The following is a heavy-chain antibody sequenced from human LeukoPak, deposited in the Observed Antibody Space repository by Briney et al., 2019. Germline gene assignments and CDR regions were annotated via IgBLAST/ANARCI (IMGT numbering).Heavy chain of an antibody. CDR3: ARAPTYYYDSSGHYPDY. J-gene: IGHJ4*02. CDR2: ISSSGSTI. Sequence: GGSLRLSCAASGFTFSSYEMNWVRQAPGKGLEWVSYISSSGSTIYYADSVKGRFTISRDNAKNSLYLQMNSLRAEDTAVYYCARAPTYYYDSSGHYPDYWGQGTLVTVSS. D-gene: IGHD3-22*01. CDR1: GFTFSSYE. V-gene: IGHV3-48*03.